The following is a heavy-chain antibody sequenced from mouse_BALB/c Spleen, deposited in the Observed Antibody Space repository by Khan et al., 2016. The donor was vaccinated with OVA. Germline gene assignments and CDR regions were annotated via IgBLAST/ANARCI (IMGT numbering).Heavy chain of an antibody. J-gene: IGHJ3*01. CDR1: GFSLTTYG. D-gene: IGHD2-4*01. CDR2: IWSGRTT. Sequence: QVQLKQSGPGLVQPSQSLSITCTVSGFSLTTYGVHWVRQSPGKGLEWLGVIWSGRTTAYSAAFIYRLSIIKDNSKSQVFFKMNSLQANDTAINYGARNYDYDEGRAYGGQGTLVTVSA. V-gene: IGHV2-2*02. CDR3: ARNYDYDEGRAY.